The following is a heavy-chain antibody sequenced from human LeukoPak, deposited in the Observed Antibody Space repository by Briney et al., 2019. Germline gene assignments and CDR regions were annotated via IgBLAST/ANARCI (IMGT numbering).Heavy chain of an antibody. CDR3: ISDSEGRSGGDD. CDR1: GFRFSAFW. Sequence: PGGSLRLSCAASGFRFSAFWMHSVRQIPGKGLGWVSRISPDGSTTTYADSVTGRFTISRDNVKNTMYLQMNSLRAEDTAVYYCISDSEGRSGGDDWGQGTQVTVSS. CDR2: ISPDGSTT. D-gene: IGHD1-26*01. J-gene: IGHJ4*01. V-gene: IGHV3-74*03.